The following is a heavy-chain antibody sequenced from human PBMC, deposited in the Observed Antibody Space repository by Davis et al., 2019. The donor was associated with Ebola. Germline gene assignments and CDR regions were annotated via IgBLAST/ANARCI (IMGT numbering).Heavy chain of an antibody. J-gene: IGHJ4*02. CDR2: ISNGGRT. V-gene: IGHV4-59*02. CDR1: GGSVGSDY. Sequence: MPSETLSLTCSVSGGSVGSDYRSWIRQSPGKGLEWIAFISNGGRTIYNPSLRGRVTISIDTSKNQFSLEVRSVTAADTAFYYCVRGSEAYKTGYWGQGTLVTVSS. D-gene: IGHD1-26*01. CDR3: VRGSEAYKTGY.